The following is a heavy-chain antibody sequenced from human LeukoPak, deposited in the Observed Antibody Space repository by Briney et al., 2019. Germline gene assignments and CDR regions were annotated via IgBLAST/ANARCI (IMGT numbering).Heavy chain of an antibody. V-gene: IGHV3-23*01. CDR1: GFTFSSYG. D-gene: IGHD3-10*01. CDR2: ISGSGGST. Sequence: GGSLRLSCAASGFTFSSYGMSWVRQAPGKGLEWVSAISGSGGSTYYADSVKGRFTISRDNSKNTVSLQMSSLRAEDTALYYCAKGSGNGYGSGPFDYWGQGTLVTVSS. CDR3: AKGSGNGYGSGPFDY. J-gene: IGHJ4*02.